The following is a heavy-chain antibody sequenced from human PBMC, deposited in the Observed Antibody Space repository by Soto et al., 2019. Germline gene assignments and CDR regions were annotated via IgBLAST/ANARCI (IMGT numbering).Heavy chain of an antibody. CDR2: IIPIFGTA. CDR1: GGTFSSYA. J-gene: IGHJ6*02. Sequence: SVKVSCKASGGTFSSYAISWVRQAPGQGLEWMGGIIPIFGTANYAQKFQGRVTITADKSTSTAYMELGSLRSEDTAVSYCARGAYSSSWYPGSYGMDVWGQGTTVTVSS. D-gene: IGHD6-13*01. CDR3: ARGAYSSSWYPGSYGMDV. V-gene: IGHV1-69*06.